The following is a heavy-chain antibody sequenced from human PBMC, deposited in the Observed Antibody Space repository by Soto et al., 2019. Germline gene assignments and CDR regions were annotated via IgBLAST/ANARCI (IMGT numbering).Heavy chain of an antibody. CDR2: ISYDGSNT. Sequence: QVQLVESGGGMVQPGRSLRLSCAASGFTFSTYGMHWVRQVPGKGLEWVAVISYDGSNTYYADSVKRRFSISRDNSKNTLYLQMNSLSAEDTAVYYCALTTKYNSGWFGLIDFWGQGARVTVSS. D-gene: IGHD6-19*01. CDR3: ALTTKYNSGWFGLIDF. V-gene: IGHV3-30*03. CDR1: GFTFSTYG. J-gene: IGHJ4*02.